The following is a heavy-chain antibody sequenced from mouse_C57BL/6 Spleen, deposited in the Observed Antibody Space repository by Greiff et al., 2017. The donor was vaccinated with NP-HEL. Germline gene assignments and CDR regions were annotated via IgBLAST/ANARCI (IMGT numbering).Heavy chain of an antibody. J-gene: IGHJ3*01. CDR2: IDPSDSYT. CDR1: GYTFTSYW. D-gene: IGHD2-4*01. V-gene: IGHV1-69*01. Sequence: QVQLQQPGAELVMPGASVKLSCKASGYTFTSYWMHWVKQRPGQGLEWIGEIDPSDSYTNYNQKFKGKSTLTVDKSSSTAYMQLSSLTSEDSAVYYCARYDYRIPYWGQGTLVTVSA. CDR3: ARYDYRIPY.